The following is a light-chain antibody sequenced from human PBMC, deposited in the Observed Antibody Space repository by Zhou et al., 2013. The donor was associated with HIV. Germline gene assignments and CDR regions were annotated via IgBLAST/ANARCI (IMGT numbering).Light chain of an antibody. V-gene: IGKV1-9*01. CDR2: AAS. CDR1: QGISSY. Sequence: DIQLTQSPSFLSASVGDRVTITCRASQGISSYLAWYQQKPGKAPKLLIYAASTLQSGVPSRFSGSGSGTEFTLTISSLQPEDFATYYCQQLNSHPFTFGPGTKVDSK. CDR3: QQLNSHPFT. J-gene: IGKJ3*01.